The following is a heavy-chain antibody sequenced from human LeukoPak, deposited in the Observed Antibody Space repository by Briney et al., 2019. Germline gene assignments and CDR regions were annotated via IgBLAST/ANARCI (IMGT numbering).Heavy chain of an antibody. D-gene: IGHD3-22*01. Sequence: SETLSLTCTVSGDSISSSSYYWGWIRQPPGKGLGWIGSIYHSGSTYYNPSLKSRVTISVDTSKNQFSLKLSSVTAADTAVYYCARVIVYYYDSSGYFDYWGQGTLVTVSS. CDR2: IYHSGST. V-gene: IGHV4-39*07. CDR1: GDSISSSSYY. J-gene: IGHJ4*02. CDR3: ARVIVYYYDSSGYFDY.